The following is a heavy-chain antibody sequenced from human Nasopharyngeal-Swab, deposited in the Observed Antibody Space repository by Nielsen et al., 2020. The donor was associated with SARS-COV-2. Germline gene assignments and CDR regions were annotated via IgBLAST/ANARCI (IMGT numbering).Heavy chain of an antibody. CDR1: GFTFSNYW. D-gene: IGHD6-19*01. V-gene: IGHV3-7*01. CDR2: IEDYGSEK. J-gene: IGHJ6*03. CDR3: AREGSDSSGPGEYYYFYMDV. Sequence: GEALKISCAASGFTFSNYWMTWDRQAPGKGLEWVATIEDYGSEKYYVDSVKGRFTISRDNAKNSLYLQMNSLRAEDTAVYYCAREGSDSSGPGEYYYFYMDVWGKGTTVTVSS.